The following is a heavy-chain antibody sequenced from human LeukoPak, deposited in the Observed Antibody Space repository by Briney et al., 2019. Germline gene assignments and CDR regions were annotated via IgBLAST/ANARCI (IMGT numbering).Heavy chain of an antibody. CDR3: AKPLGNIVVVPAAPLGY. CDR1: GFTFSSYA. Sequence: PGGSLRLSCAASGFTFSSYAMSWVRQAPGNGLEWVSAISGSGGSTYYADSVKGRFTISRDNSKNTLYLQMNSLRAEDTAVYYCAKPLGNIVVVPAAPLGYWGQGTLVTVSS. J-gene: IGHJ4*02. V-gene: IGHV3-23*01. CDR2: ISGSGGST. D-gene: IGHD2-2*01.